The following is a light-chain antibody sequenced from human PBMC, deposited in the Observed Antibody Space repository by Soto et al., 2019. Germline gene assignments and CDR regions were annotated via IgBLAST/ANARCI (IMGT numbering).Light chain of an antibody. CDR3: QQSSITPPT. CDR2: AAS. J-gene: IGKJ1*01. Sequence: DIQMTQSPSSLSASAGDRVTITCRASQSIGHSLNWYQQKPGKAPKPLIYAASSLQSGVPSRFSGSGSGTDFTLTISSLQPGDFATYFCQQSSITPPTFGQGTKVEI. V-gene: IGKV1-39*01. CDR1: QSIGHS.